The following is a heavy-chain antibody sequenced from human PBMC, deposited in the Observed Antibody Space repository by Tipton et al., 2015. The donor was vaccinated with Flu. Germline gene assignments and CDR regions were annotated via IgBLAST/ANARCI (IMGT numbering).Heavy chain of an antibody. Sequence: TLSLTCTVSGYSISSGYYWGWIRQSPGKGLEWIGSIYHSGSTYYNPSLKSRVTISVDTSKNQFSLKLSSVTAADTAVYYCARAGAVAGPGVFDYWGQGTLVTVSS. D-gene: IGHD6-19*01. CDR3: ARAGAVAGPGVFDY. CDR2: IYHSGST. J-gene: IGHJ4*02. CDR1: GYSISSGYY. V-gene: IGHV4-38-2*02.